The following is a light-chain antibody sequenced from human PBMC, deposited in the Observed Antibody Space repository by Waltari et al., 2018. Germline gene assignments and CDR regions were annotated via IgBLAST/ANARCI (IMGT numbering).Light chain of an antibody. J-gene: IGLJ2*01. Sequence: QSALTQPASVSGSPGQSITISCTGTSSDVGGYNYFSWYQQHPGKAPKLMIYGVSRRPSGGSNRFSGSKSGNTASLTISGLQAEDEADYYCNSYTSSSTSYVVFGGGTKLTVL. CDR2: GVS. CDR1: SSDVGGYNY. V-gene: IGLV2-14*01. CDR3: NSYTSSSTSYVV.